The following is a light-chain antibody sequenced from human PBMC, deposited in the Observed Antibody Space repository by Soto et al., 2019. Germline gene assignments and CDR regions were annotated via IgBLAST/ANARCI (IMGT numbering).Light chain of an antibody. Sequence: VVTHSPLSLPVTLGQSPSISCTASQSLVHSDGNNYLSWFQQRTGQPPRRLIYKVSTRESGVPDRFSGSGSGTDFTLNISRVQAEDVGVYYCMQGSHWPPITFGQGTRVDIK. CDR2: KVS. J-gene: IGKJ5*01. CDR3: MQGSHWPPIT. CDR1: QSLVHSDGNNY. V-gene: IGKV2-30*02.